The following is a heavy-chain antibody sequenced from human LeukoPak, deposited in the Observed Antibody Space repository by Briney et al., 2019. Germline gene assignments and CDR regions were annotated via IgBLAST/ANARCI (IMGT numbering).Heavy chain of an antibody. D-gene: IGHD1-14*01. CDR2: IAYDGSRA. CDR1: GFTFGGYG. V-gene: IGHV3-33*01. CDR3: TRYNNDHFDY. J-gene: IGHJ4*02. Sequence: GGSLRLSCAGSGFTFGGYGMHWFRQTPGKGLEWVAVIAYDGSRAFYADSVKGRFTISRDNTKNTMSVQMDDLRAEDTAVYYCTRYNNDHFDYWGQGTLVTVSS.